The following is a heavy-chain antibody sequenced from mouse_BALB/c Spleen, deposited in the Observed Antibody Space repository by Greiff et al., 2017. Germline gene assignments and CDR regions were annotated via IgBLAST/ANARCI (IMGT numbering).Heavy chain of an antibody. J-gene: IGHJ1*01. V-gene: IGHV5-12-2*01. D-gene: IGHD1-1*01. CDR3: ARHYYGSRRGWYFDD. Sequence: EVMLVESGGGLVQPGGSLKLSCAASGFTFSSYTMSWVRQTPEKRLEWVAYISPGGGSTYYPDTVKGRFTISRDNAKNTLYLQMSRLTSEDTAMYYCARHYYGSRRGWYFDDWGAGTTVTVSS. CDR1: GFTFSSYT. CDR2: ISPGGGST.